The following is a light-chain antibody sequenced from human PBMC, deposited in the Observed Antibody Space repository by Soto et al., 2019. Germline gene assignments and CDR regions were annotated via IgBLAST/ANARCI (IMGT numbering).Light chain of an antibody. Sequence: QSALTQPPSASGSPGQSVTISCTGTSSDVGGYDYVSWYQQHPGKAPKRMIYEVTIRPSGVSDRFSGSKSGNTASLTVSGLQAEDEADYYCSSYTGGNPSDVFGTGTKVTVL. CDR2: EVT. CDR3: SSYTGGNPSDV. CDR1: SSDVGGYDY. J-gene: IGLJ1*01. V-gene: IGLV2-8*01.